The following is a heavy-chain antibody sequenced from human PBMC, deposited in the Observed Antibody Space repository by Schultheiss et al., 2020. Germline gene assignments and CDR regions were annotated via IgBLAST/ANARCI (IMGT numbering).Heavy chain of an antibody. CDR3: ARDYSSSQYYYYYGMDV. J-gene: IGHJ6*02. V-gene: IGHV3-23*01. D-gene: IGHD6-6*01. Sequence: GGSLRLSCAASGFTFSSYAMSWVRQAPGKGLEWVSAISGSGGSTYYADSVKGRFTISRDNSRNTLYLQMNSLRTDDTAVYYCARDYSSSQYYYYYGMDVWGQGTTVTVSS. CDR2: ISGSGGST. CDR1: GFTFSSYA.